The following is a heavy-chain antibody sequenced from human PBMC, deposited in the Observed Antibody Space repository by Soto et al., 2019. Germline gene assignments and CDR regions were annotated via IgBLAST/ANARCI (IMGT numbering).Heavy chain of an antibody. CDR1: GGSISSTNW. Sequence: QVQLQESGPGLVKPSGTLSLTCAVSGGSISSTNWWSWVRQPPGKGLEWIGEIYHSGSANYNPSLKSRVTISVDKSKIRSSLELSSVTAADTAVDYCARVGYYASGSYFLDYWGQGTLVTVSS. V-gene: IGHV4-4*02. CDR2: IYHSGSA. D-gene: IGHD3-10*01. J-gene: IGHJ4*02. CDR3: ARVGYYASGSYFLDY.